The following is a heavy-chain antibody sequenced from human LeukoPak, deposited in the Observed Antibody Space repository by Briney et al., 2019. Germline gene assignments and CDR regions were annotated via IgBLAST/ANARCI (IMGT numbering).Heavy chain of an antibody. CDR2: IKEDGNEI. J-gene: IGHJ4*02. CDR1: GFTFSSYW. CDR3: TRSPDGVDY. D-gene: IGHD3-10*01. V-gene: IGHV3-7*01. Sequence: PGGSLRLSCAASGFTFSSYWMTWVRQAPGKGPEWVANIKEDGNEIFYLDSVKGRFTISRDNAKNSLYLEMNSLRVEVTAVYYCTRSPDGVDYWGQGTLVTVSS.